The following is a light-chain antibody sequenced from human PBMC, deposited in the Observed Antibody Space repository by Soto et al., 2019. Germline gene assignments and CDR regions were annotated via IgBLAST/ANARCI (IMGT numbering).Light chain of an antibody. Sequence: QSALTQPASVSASPGQSITISCTGTSGDIGGYDYVCWYQQRPGKAPKLIIYDVTNRPSGVSNRFSASKSGNTASLSISGLQAEDEAYYYCSSYTSSSTVVFGGGTKLTVL. J-gene: IGLJ2*01. V-gene: IGLV2-14*01. CDR2: DVT. CDR1: SGDIGGYDY. CDR3: SSYTSSSTVV.